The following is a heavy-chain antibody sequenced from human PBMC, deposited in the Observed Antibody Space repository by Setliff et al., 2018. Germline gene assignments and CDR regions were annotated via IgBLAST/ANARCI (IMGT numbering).Heavy chain of an antibody. D-gene: IGHD3-22*01. J-gene: IGHJ4*02. CDR3: ARQGRKSDSRGYYYWTDFDY. Sequence: SETLSLTCAVYGGSFSGYYWSWIRQPPGKRLEWIGEIIHSGSTNYNPSLKSRVTISMDTSKNQFSLKVSSVTAADTAVYYCARQGRKSDSRGYYYWTDFDYWGQGALVTVSS. CDR2: IIHSGST. CDR1: GGSFSGYY. V-gene: IGHV4-34*12.